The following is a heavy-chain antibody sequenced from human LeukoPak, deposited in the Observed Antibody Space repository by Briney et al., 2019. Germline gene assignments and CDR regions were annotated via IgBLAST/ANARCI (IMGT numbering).Heavy chain of an antibody. CDR2: ISWNSGSI. CDR1: GFTFDDYA. D-gene: IGHD4-17*01. Sequence: SLRLSCAASGFTFDDYAMHWVRQAPGKGLEWVSGISWNSGSIGYADSVKGRFTISRDNAKNSLYLQMNSLRAEDTALYYCAKDGTVTKGYYMDVWGKGTTVTVSS. CDR3: AKDGTVTKGYYMDV. V-gene: IGHV3-9*01. J-gene: IGHJ6*03.